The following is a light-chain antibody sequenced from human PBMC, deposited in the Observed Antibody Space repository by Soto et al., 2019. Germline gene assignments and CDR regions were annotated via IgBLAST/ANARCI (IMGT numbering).Light chain of an antibody. CDR3: QQYNDWPPYT. J-gene: IGKJ2*01. Sequence: ETVVTQSPAPLSVSPGERATLSCRASQSVTTNLAWYQQKPGQAPRLLIYGASTRATGVPARFSGSGSGTEFTLTISSLQSEDFAVYYCQQYNDWPPYTFGQGTKLEIK. CDR1: QSVTTN. V-gene: IGKV3-15*01. CDR2: GAS.